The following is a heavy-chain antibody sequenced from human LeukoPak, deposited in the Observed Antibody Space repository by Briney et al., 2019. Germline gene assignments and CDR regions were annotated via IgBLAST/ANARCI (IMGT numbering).Heavy chain of an antibody. CDR2: ISSNGRSP. Sequence: GGSLRLSCAASGFTFSNFAMHWVRQAPGKGLEYVSTISSNGRSPYYADSVKDRFTISRDSSKNTLYLQMGSLRPEDMAVYYFVRGHSIHNHHYGMDVWGQGTTVIGSS. V-gene: IGHV3-64*02. D-gene: IGHD1-14*01. J-gene: IGHJ6*02. CDR3: VRGHSIHNHHYGMDV. CDR1: GFTFSNFA.